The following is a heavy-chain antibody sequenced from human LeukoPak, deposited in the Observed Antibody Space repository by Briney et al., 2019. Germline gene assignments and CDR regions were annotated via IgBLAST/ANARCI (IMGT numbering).Heavy chain of an antibody. Sequence: GGSLRLSCAGSGFTFSSYGMNWVRQAPGKGLEWVSSISSDSSYIYYADSVKGRFTISRDNAKNSLYLQMNSLRAEDTAVYYCARDRNYYYYMDVWGKGATVTISS. CDR3: ARDRNYYYYMDV. CDR2: ISSDSSYI. J-gene: IGHJ6*03. CDR1: GFTFSSYG. V-gene: IGHV3-21*01.